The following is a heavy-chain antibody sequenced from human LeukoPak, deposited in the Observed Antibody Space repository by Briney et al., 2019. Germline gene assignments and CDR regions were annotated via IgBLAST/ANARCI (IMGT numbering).Heavy chain of an antibody. D-gene: IGHD1-26*01. CDR2: IIPILGIA. J-gene: IGHJ4*02. Sequence: ASVKVSCKASGGTFSSYTISWVRQAPGQGLEWMGVIIPILGIANYAQKFQDRVTITADKSTSTAYMELSSLRSEDTAVYYCARAPAAPIVGATLYYFDYWGQGTLVTVSS. V-gene: IGHV1-69*02. CDR3: ARAPAAPIVGATLYYFDY. CDR1: GGTFSSYT.